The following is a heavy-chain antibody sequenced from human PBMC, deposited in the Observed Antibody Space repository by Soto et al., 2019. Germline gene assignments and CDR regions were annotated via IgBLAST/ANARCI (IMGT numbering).Heavy chain of an antibody. CDR3: ARSDGVLRFLEWFPSEGGWFDP. CDR1: GYTFTSYG. J-gene: IGHJ5*02. D-gene: IGHD3-3*01. Sequence: ASVKVSCKASGYTFTSYGISWVRQAPGQGLEWMGWISAYNGNTNYAQKLQGRVTMTTDTSTSTAYMELRSLRSDDTAVYYCARSDGVLRFLEWFPSEGGWFDPWGQGTLVTVSS. V-gene: IGHV1-18*01. CDR2: ISAYNGNT.